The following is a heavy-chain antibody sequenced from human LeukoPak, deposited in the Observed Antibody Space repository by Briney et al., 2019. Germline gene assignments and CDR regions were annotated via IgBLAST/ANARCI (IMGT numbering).Heavy chain of an antibody. J-gene: IGHJ4*02. V-gene: IGHV4-31*03. CDR3: AREVPINLYFDY. D-gene: IGHD1-1*01. Sequence: SQTLSLTCTVSGASISSGTYYWSWIRQHPGKGLEWIGYIYNSGSIYYNPSLESRVTISEDRSKNQFSLKLSSVTAADTAVYYCAREVPINLYFDYWGQGTLVTVPS. CDR1: GASISSGTYY. CDR2: IYNSGSI.